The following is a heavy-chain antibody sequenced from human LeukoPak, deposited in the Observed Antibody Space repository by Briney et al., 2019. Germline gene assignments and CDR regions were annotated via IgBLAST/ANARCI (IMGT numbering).Heavy chain of an antibody. J-gene: IGHJ4*02. V-gene: IGHV4-38-2*02. CDR1: GYSITSGHN. D-gene: IGHD3-10*01. CDR3: ARVPNSIYHGSGSHPIDFYLDY. Sequence: PSETLSLTCTVSGYSITSGHNWGWIRQPPGKGLEWIGSIYHTGSTYYHPSLKSRVTISVDTSKNQFSLQLNSVTAADTAVYYCARVPNSIYHGSGSHPIDFYLDYWGQGTLVTVSS. CDR2: IYHTGST.